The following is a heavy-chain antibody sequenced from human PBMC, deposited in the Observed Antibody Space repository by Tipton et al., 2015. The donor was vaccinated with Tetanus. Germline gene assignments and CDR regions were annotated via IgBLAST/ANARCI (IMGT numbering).Heavy chain of an antibody. V-gene: IGHV4-4*07. D-gene: IGHD2-2*01. CDR1: GGSISSYY. CDR2: IYTSGST. Sequence: TLSLTCTVSGGSISSYYWSWIRQPAGKGLEWIGRIYTSGSTNYNPSLKSRVTMSVDTSKNQFSLKLSSVTAADTAVYYCARDLWGYCSSTNCRLTSSWFDPWGQGTLVTVSS. J-gene: IGHJ5*02. CDR3: ARDLWGYCSSTNCRLTSSWFDP.